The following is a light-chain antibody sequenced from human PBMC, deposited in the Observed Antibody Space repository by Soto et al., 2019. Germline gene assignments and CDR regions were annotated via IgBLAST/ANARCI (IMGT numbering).Light chain of an antibody. Sequence: DIQMTQSPSTLSASLGDRVTITCRASQSIGSWLAWYQQKPGKAPKLLIYKASSLESGVPSRFSGSGSGTEFTLTISSLQPDDFATYYCQQYNSYSPMYTFGQGTKLDIK. CDR3: QQYNSYSPMYT. J-gene: IGKJ2*01. CDR2: KAS. CDR1: QSIGSW. V-gene: IGKV1-5*03.